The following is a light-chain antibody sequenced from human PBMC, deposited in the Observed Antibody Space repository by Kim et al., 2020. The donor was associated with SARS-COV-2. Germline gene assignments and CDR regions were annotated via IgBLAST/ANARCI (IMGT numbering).Light chain of an antibody. Sequence: VTNSCTGSSSNIGAGYDVHWYQQLPGTAPKLLIYGNSNRPSGVPDRFSGSKSGTSASLAITGLQAEDEADYYCQSYDSSLSGSGVFGGGTQLTVL. CDR3: QSYDSSLSGSGV. CDR2: GNS. J-gene: IGLJ3*02. V-gene: IGLV1-40*01. CDR1: SSNIGAGYD.